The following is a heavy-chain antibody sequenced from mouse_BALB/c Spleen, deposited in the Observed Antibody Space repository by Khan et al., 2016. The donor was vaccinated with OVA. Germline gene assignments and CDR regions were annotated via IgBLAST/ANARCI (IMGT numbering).Heavy chain of an antibody. Sequence: VQLKESGAELVKPGASVNFSCSASGFNIKDTYIYWVKQTPEQGLEWMGRIDPPNDESKYGPKFQDKVTLSEDTSSNPAYLQFTSLTTEDTAVYYCTTHYGSPFADWGQGTLVTVSA. D-gene: IGHD2-1*01. CDR3: TTHYGSPFAD. CDR1: GFNIKDTY. V-gene: IGHV14-3*02. CDR2: IDPPNDES. J-gene: IGHJ3*01.